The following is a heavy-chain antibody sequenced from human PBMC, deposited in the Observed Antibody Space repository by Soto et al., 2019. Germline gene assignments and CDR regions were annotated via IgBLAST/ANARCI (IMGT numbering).Heavy chain of an antibody. CDR2: INHSGST. CDR3: ASSYGDFEYFQH. Sequence: SETLSLTCAVYGGSFSGYYWSWIRQPPGKGLEWIGEINHSGSTNYNPSLKSRVTISVDTSKNQFSLKLSSVTAADTAVYYCASSYGDFEYFQHWGQGTLVTVSS. CDR1: GGSFSGYY. D-gene: IGHD4-17*01. J-gene: IGHJ1*01. V-gene: IGHV4-34*01.